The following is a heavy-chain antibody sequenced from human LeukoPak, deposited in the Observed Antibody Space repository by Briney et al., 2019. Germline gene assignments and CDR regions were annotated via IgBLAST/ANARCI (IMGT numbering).Heavy chain of an antibody. CDR1: VYTFSGYY. CDR2: INPNSGGT. Sequence: ASVKVSCKASVYTFSGYYMHWVRQAPGQGLEWMGWINPNSGGTNYAQKFQGRVTMTRDTSISTAYMELSRLRSDDTAVYYCASAIKDYYYGMDVWGQGTTVTVSS. J-gene: IGHJ6*02. CDR3: ASAIKDYYYGMDV. V-gene: IGHV1-2*02.